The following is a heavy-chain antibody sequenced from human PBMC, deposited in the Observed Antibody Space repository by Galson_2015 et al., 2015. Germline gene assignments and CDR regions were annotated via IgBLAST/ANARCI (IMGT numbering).Heavy chain of an antibody. V-gene: IGHV4-61*02. CDR3: ARNLIAAAGDAFDI. Sequence: TLSLTCTVSGDSIGSGSYYWSWMRQPAGKGLEWIGRISGSGTTAYNPSLKSRSTLSVDTSKNHFSLNLRSVTATDTVVYFCARNLIAAAGDAFDIWGQGTMVTVSS. J-gene: IGHJ3*02. D-gene: IGHD6-13*01. CDR2: ISGSGTT. CDR1: GDSIGSGSYY.